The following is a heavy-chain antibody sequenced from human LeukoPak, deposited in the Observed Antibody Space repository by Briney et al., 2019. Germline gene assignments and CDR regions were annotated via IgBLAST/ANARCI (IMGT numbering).Heavy chain of an antibody. D-gene: IGHD2-2*01. CDR3: ARDRHQLLPGQDY. CDR2: INPNSGGT. CDR1: GYTFTGYY. J-gene: IGHJ4*02. V-gene: IGHV1-2*02. Sequence: ASVKVSCKASGYTFTGYYMHWVRQAPGQVLEWMGWINPNSGGTNYAQKFQGRVTMTRDTSISTAYMELSRLRSDDTAVYYCARDRHQLLPGQDYWGQGTLVTVSS.